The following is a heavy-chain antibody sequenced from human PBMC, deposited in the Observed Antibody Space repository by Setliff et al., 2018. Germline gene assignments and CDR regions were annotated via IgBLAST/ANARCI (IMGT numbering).Heavy chain of an antibody. CDR3: ARVADGSGSFYLGFDY. Sequence: CTVSGDSISSGSYYWNWIRQHPEKGLEWLGYIFHSGSTHYNSSLKSRITISIDTSKNHFSLELNSVTAADSAVYYCARVADGSGSFYLGFDYWGQGILVTVSS. J-gene: IGHJ4*02. CDR2: IFHSGST. CDR1: GDSISSGSYY. V-gene: IGHV4-31*03. D-gene: IGHD3-10*01.